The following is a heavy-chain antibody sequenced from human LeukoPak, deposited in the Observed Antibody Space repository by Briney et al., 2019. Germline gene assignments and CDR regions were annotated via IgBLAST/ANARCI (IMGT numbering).Heavy chain of an antibody. V-gene: IGHV3-30*18. CDR1: GFTFSSYG. D-gene: IGHD3-22*01. CDR3: AKPYYYDSSGYKYYFDY. J-gene: IGHJ4*02. Sequence: SGGSLRLSCAASGFTFSSYGMHWVRQAPGKGLEWVAVISYDGSNKYYADSVKGRFTISRDNSKNTLYLQMNSLRAEDTVVYYCAKPYYYDSSGYKYYFDYWGQGTLVTVSS. CDR2: ISYDGSNK.